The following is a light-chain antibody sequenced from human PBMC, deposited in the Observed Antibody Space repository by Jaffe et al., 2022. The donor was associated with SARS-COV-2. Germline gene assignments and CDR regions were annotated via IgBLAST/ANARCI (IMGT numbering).Light chain of an antibody. Sequence: EIVMTQSPATLSVSPGERATLSCTASQSVRSYVAWYQQKPGQAPSLLIYGASSRATGLPARFSGSVSGTEFTLTISSLQSEDFAVYYCQQYNEWPWTFGQGTEVEIK. CDR2: GAS. J-gene: IGKJ1*01. V-gene: IGKV3-15*01. CDR1: QSVRSY. CDR3: QQYNEWPWT.